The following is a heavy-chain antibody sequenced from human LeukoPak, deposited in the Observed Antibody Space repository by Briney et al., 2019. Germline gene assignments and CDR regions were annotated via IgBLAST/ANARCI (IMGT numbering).Heavy chain of an antibody. CDR1: GYTFTSYG. CDR3: TRDLGYSSSSATPLDY. D-gene: IGHD6-6*01. V-gene: IGHV1-18*01. Sequence: ASAKVSCKASGYTFTSYGISWVRQAPGQGLEWMGWISAYNGNTNYAHKLQGRVTMTTDTSTSTAYMELRSLRSDDTAVYYCTRDLGYSSSSATPLDYWGQGTLVTVSS. CDR2: ISAYNGNT. J-gene: IGHJ4*02.